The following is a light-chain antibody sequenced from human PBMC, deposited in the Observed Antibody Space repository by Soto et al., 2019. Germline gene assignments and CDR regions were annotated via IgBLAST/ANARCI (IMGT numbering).Light chain of an antibody. J-gene: IGKJ4*01. CDR2: AAS. Sequence: DIQLTQSPSFLSASVGDRVTVTCRASQGITSRLAWYQQKPGKAPQLLIYAASTLQSGVPSRFSGSGSGTEFTLTISSLQPEDFATYYCQQLNTYPLTFGGGIKVDIK. V-gene: IGKV1-9*01. CDR3: QQLNTYPLT. CDR1: QGITSR.